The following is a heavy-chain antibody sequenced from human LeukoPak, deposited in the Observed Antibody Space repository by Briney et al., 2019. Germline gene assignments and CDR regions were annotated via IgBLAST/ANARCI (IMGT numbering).Heavy chain of an antibody. J-gene: IGHJ6*03. CDR3: ALRNEAYMDV. Sequence: GGSLRLSCAASGFIVSSNYMSWVRQAPGKGLEWVSVIYSGGSTYYADSVKGRFTISRDNSKNTLYLQMNSLRAEDTAVYYCALRNEAYMDVWGKGTTVTVSS. CDR1: GFIVSSNY. V-gene: IGHV3-53*01. CDR2: IYSGGST.